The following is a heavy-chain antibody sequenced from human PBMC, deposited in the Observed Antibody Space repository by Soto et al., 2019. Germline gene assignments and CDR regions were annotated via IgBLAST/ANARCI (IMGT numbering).Heavy chain of an antibody. CDR3: ATGGKAARSEAPFDP. D-gene: IGHD6-6*01. V-gene: IGHV1-69*01. Sequence: QVQLVQSGAEVKKPGSSVKVSCKASGGTFNIYGISWVRQAPGQGLEWMGGIIPIFGTSKYAQSFQGRVTITADESTSTAYMELSSLRYKDTAVYYCATGGKAARSEAPFDPWGQGTLVTVSS. J-gene: IGHJ5*02. CDR2: IIPIFGTS. CDR1: GGTFNIYG.